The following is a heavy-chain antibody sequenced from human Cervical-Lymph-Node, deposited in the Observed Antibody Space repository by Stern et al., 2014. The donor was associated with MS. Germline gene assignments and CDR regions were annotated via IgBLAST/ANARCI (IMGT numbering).Heavy chain of an antibody. V-gene: IGHV4-31*11. CDR3: AREAYYNSRYFDS. CDR2: IYYSGVT. J-gene: IGHJ4*02. D-gene: IGHD3-22*01. Sequence: VQLVESGPGMVKPSQTVSLTCAVSGGSIRSSTYYWTWIRQHPGKGLEWIGFIYYSGVTFYNPSLKSRVTMSIDTSKNEFSLKLSSVTAADTAVYYCAREAYYNSRYFDSWGQGTLVTVSS. CDR1: GGSIRSSTYY.